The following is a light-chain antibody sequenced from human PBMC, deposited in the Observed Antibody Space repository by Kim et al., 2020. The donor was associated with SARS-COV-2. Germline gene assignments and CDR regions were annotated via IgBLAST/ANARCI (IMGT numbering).Light chain of an antibody. CDR2: GAS. V-gene: IGKV3-15*01. CDR1: QSVRSS. J-gene: IGKJ2*01. CDR3: QQYNNWPYT. Sequence: SVATGERATHACRDSQSVRSSLVWDQQKPGQAPRLLSYGASTRATGIQARFSGSGAGTEFNLTISSLQSEDFAVYYCQQYNNWPYTFGQGTKLE.